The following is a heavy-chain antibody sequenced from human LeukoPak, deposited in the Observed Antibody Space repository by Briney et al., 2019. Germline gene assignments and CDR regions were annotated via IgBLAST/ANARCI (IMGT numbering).Heavy chain of an antibody. CDR3: AGGKDYYRCGNY. CDR1: GGSFSGYY. D-gene: IGHD3-22*01. Sequence: SETLSLSCGVYGGSFSGYYLTWIRQPPGKGLEWIGEIHPSGSPNYNPSLKSRVTISVDTSKNQFSLRMSSLTAADTAVYYCAGGKDYYRCGNYWGQEPLVTVSS. V-gene: IGHV4-34*01. J-gene: IGHJ4*02. CDR2: IHPSGSP.